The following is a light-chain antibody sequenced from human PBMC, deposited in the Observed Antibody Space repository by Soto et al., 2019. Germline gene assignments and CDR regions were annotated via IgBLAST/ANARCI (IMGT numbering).Light chain of an antibody. CDR2: DVS. CDR1: SSDVGAYYY. Sequence: QSALTQPASVSGSPGQSITISCTGTSSDVGAYYYVSWYQQHPGTAPKLLIYDVSNRPSGVSNRFSGSKSGNTASLAISGVQDADEADYYYSSYTTISTVVFGGGTKRTVL. V-gene: IGLV2-14*03. J-gene: IGLJ3*02. CDR3: SSYTTISTVV.